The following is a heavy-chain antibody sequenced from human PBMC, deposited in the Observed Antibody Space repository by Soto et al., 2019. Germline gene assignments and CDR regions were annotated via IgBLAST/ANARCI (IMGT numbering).Heavy chain of an antibody. V-gene: IGHV1-69*06. CDR2: IIPISDTA. J-gene: IGHJ4*02. CDR1: GGSFSSYA. Sequence: QVQLAQSGAEVKKPGSSVKVSCKASGGSFSSYAITWVRQAPGQGLEWMGGIIPISDTAHYAQNFQGRVTMTAVNSPTTAYMKLKSLKYEATALSSRANILGGFLAYWGQGTQVTVSS. CDR3: ANILGGFLAY. D-gene: IGHD3-9*01.